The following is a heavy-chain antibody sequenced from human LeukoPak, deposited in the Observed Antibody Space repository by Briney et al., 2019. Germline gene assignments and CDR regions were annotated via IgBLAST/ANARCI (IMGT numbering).Heavy chain of an antibody. CDR3: ARLGLGGAFDI. CDR2: TYYRSKWYN. Sequence: SQTLSLTCAISGDSVSSNSAVWNWIRQSPSRGLEWLGRTYYRSKWYNDYAVSVKSRITIKPDTSKNQFSLQLNSATPEDTAVYYCARLGLGGAFDIWGQGTMVTVSP. V-gene: IGHV6-1*01. D-gene: IGHD2-15*01. CDR1: GDSVSSNSAV. J-gene: IGHJ3*02.